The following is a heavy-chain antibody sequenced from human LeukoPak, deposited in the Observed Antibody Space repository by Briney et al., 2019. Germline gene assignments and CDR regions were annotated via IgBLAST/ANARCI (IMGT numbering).Heavy chain of an antibody. CDR2: ISRSSSTI. J-gene: IGHJ4*02. V-gene: IGHV3-48*01. D-gene: IGHD3-22*01. CDR1: GFTFSSHS. CDR3: ARGAYYYED. Sequence: GGSLRLSCAACGFTFSSHSMNWVRQAPGKGLEWVSYISRSSSTIYYADSVKGRFTISRDNAKNSLYLQMNSLRAEDTAVYYCARGAYYYEDWGQGTLVTVSS.